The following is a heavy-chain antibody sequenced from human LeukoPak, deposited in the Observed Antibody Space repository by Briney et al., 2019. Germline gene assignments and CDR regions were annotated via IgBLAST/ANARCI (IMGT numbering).Heavy chain of an antibody. CDR3: ARGRYCTTISCYGTDALDM. CDR2: INSDESST. CDR1: GFTFSTYW. J-gene: IGHJ3*02. V-gene: IGHV3-74*01. Sequence: GGSLRLSCGASGFTFSTYWMHWVRQAPGKGLVWVSRINSDESSTHYADSVKGRFTISRDNANKTIYLQMNSLRAEDTAVYYCARGRYCTTISCYGTDALDMWGQGTMVTVSS. D-gene: IGHD2-2*01.